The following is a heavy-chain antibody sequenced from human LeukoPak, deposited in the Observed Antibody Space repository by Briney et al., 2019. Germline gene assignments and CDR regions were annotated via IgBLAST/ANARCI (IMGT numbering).Heavy chain of an antibody. J-gene: IGHJ4*02. CDR2: INSDGGWT. CDR3: VSFYETY. Sequence: PGGSLRLSCAAPGNYWMHWARQAPGKGLVWVSHINSDGGWTSYADSVKGRFTISKDNAKNTVYLQMNNLRAEDTAVYYCVSFYETYWGRGTLVTVSS. D-gene: IGHD2-2*01. V-gene: IGHV3-74*01. CDR1: GNYW.